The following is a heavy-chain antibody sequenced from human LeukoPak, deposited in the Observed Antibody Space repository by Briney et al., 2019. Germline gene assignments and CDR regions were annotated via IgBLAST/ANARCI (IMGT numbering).Heavy chain of an antibody. D-gene: IGHD6-13*01. V-gene: IGHV4-4*02. CDR2: IYHSGST. Sequence: SETLSLTCAVSGGSISSSNWWSWVRQPPGKGLEWIGEIYHSGSTYYNPSLKSRVIISVDTSKNQFSLKLNSVTAADTAVYYCARGALIAATGNNWFDPWGQGTLVTVSS. CDR1: GGSISSSNW. J-gene: IGHJ5*02. CDR3: ARGALIAATGNNWFDP.